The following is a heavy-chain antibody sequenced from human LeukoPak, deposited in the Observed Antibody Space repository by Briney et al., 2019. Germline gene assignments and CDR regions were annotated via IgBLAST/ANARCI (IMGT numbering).Heavy chain of an antibody. V-gene: IGHV4-39*02. D-gene: IGHD6-19*01. CDR2: MSYTSSP. CDR3: ARLRYSSGWRFDY. Sequence: PSETLSLTCTVSGDSISSNTYYWGWIRQPPGKGLEWIGSMSYTSSPSYSPSLESRATISIDTSKNSFSLKLSSVTAADTAVYSCARLRYSSGWRFDYWGQGTLVTVSS. J-gene: IGHJ4*02. CDR1: GDSISSNTYY.